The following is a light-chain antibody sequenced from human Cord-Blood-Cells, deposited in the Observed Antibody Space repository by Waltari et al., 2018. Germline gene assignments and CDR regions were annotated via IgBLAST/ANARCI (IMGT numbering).Light chain of an antibody. J-gene: IGLJ1*01. CDR1: SSDVGSSKL. Sequence: SALTPPASLPRSPGQSHTISRTGTSSDVGSSKLVSWYQQQPGKAPTLMIYVVSKRPSGVSNRFSGSKSGNTASLTISGLQAEDEADYYCCSYAGSSTYVFGTGTKVTVL. V-gene: IGLV2-23*02. CDR3: CSYAGSSTYV. CDR2: VVS.